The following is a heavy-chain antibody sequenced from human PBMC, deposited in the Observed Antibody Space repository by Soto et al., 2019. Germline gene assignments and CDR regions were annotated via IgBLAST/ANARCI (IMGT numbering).Heavy chain of an antibody. CDR3: ARREYCSGGSCYRAGNWFDP. D-gene: IGHD2-15*01. CDR1: GGSISSSSYY. J-gene: IGHJ5*02. CDR2: IYYSGST. Sequence: QLQLQESGPGLVKPSETLSLTCTVSGGSISSSSYYWGWIRQPPGKGLEWIGSIYYSGSTYYNPSLKSRVTISVDTSKDQFSLKRSSVTAADTAVYYCARREYCSGGSCYRAGNWFDPWGQGTLVTVSS. V-gene: IGHV4-39*01.